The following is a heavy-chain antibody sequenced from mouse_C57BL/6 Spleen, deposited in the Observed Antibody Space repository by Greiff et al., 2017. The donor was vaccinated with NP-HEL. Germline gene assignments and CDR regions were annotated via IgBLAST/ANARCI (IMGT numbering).Heavy chain of an antibody. Sequence: QVQLKESGPELVKPGASVKISCKASGYAFSSSWMNWVKQRPGKGLEWIGRIYPGDGDTNYNGKFKGKDTLTADKSSSPAYMQLSSLTSEDSAVYFCAKGITTVVATDYYAMDYWGQGTSVTVSS. CDR2: IYPGDGDT. J-gene: IGHJ4*01. CDR1: GYAFSSSW. CDR3: AKGITTVVATDYYAMDY. D-gene: IGHD1-1*01. V-gene: IGHV1-82*01.